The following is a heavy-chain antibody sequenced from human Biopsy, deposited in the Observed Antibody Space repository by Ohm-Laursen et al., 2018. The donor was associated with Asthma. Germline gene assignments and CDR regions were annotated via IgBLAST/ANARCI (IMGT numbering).Heavy chain of an antibody. CDR2: IYSSGDT. J-gene: IGHJ4*02. V-gene: IGHV4-30-4*01. CDR1: GGSISSDDYY. D-gene: IGHD3-22*01. CDR3: ARHQEAASYHYDGSIAY. Sequence: TLSLTCTVSGGSISSDDYYWSWIRQAPGKGLEWIAYIYSSGDTYYSPSLESRVTISVDTSKNQFSLKLSSVTAADTAVYFCARHQEAASYHYDGSIAYWGQGTLVTVSS.